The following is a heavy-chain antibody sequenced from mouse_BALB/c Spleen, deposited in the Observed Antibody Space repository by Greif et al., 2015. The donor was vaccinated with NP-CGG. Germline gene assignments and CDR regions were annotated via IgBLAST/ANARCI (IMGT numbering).Heavy chain of an antibody. CDR2: IRNKANGYTT. D-gene: IGHD1-2*01. CDR3: ARDGDYGYYAMDY. Sequence: EVQVVESGGGLVQPGGSLRLSCATSGFTFTDYYMSWVRQPPGKALEWLGFIRNKANGYTTEYSASVKGRFTISRDNSQSILYLQMNTLRAEDSATYYCARDGDYGYYAMDYWGQGTSVTVSS. CDR1: GFTFTDYY. J-gene: IGHJ4*01. V-gene: IGHV7-3*02.